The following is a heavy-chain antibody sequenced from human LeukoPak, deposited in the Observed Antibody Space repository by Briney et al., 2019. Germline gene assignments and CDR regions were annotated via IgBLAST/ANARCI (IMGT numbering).Heavy chain of an antibody. CDR3: TRGYCSGGSCVWFDP. CDR1: GFTFGDYA. CDR2: IRSKAYGGTT. V-gene: IGHV3-49*04. J-gene: IGHJ5*02. Sequence: GGSLRLSCTASGFTFGDYAMSWVRQAPGKGLEWAGFIRSKAYGGTTEYAASVKGRFTISRDDSKSIAYLQMNSLKTEDTAVYYCTRGYCSGGSCVWFDPWGQGTLVTVSS. D-gene: IGHD2-15*01.